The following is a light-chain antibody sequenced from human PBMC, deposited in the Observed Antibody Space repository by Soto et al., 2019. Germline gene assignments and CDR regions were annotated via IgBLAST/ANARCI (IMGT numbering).Light chain of an antibody. CDR3: QQSSNWPPYT. V-gene: IGKV3-11*01. Sequence: EIVLTQSPATLSLSPGERATLSCRASQSVSSSLAWYQQKPGQAPRLLIYDASSRATGIPARFSGSGSGTDFTLTISSLEPEDFAVYYCQQSSNWPPYTFGQGTKPEI. J-gene: IGKJ2*01. CDR1: QSVSSS. CDR2: DAS.